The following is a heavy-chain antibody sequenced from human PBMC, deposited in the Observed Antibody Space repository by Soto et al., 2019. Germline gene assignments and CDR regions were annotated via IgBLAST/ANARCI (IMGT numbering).Heavy chain of an antibody. CDR1: GDTFTGYY. CDR3: ARRRKDYADYYYGMDV. D-gene: IGHD4-17*01. V-gene: IGHV1-2*04. CDR2: INPNSGGT. Sequence: ASVKVSCKAAGDTFTGYYMHWVRQAPGQGLEWRGWINPNSGGTNYAQKFQGWVTMTRDTSISTAYMELSRLRSEDTAVYYCARRRKDYADYYYGMDVWGQGTTVTVSS. J-gene: IGHJ6*02.